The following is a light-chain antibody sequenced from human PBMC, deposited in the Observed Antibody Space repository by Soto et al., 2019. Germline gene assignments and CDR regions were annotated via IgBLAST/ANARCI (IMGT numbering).Light chain of an antibody. CDR3: SSYAGSNNFV. CDR2: EVT. V-gene: IGLV2-8*01. J-gene: IGLJ1*01. Sequence: QSVLTQPPSASGSPGQSVTISCTGTSSEVGGYDYVSWYQQHPGKAPKLMIYEVTKRPSGVPDRFSGSKSGNTASLTVSGLQAEDEADNYCSSYAGSNNFVFGTGTKVTVL. CDR1: SSEVGGYDY.